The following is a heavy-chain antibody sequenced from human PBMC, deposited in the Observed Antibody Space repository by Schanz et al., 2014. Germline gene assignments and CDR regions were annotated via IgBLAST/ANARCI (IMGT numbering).Heavy chain of an antibody. J-gene: IGHJ4*02. V-gene: IGHV1-18*01. CDR3: ARDGVGAGDVVNY. CDR2: LTAYNGDT. D-gene: IGHD2-2*01. Sequence: ASVTVSCKASGYTFTSHGISWVRQAPGQGLEWMGWLTAYNGDTNYALKLQGRVTMTRDTSTGTAYMELRSLRSEDTALYYCARDGVGAGDVVNYCGQRKLVTVSS. CDR1: GYTFTSHG.